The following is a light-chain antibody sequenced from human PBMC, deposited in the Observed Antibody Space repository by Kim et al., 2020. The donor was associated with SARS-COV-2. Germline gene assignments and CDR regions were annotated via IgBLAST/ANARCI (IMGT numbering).Light chain of an antibody. CDR2: DAS. V-gene: IGKV3-11*01. CDR1: KSVGTY. Sequence: LAPGERAALSCRASKSVGTYLAWYQRKPGQAPRLFIYDASNGATGIPARFSGSGSGTDFTLTISSLEPEDFAVYYCQQRTNWPLTFGGGTKVDIK. CDR3: QQRTNWPLT. J-gene: IGKJ4*01.